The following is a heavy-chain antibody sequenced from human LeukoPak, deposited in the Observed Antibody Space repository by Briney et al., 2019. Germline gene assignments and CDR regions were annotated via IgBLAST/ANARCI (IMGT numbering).Heavy chain of an antibody. CDR3: ARARYYDYVWGSYRPGVPDY. Sequence: PSETLSLTCAVYGGSFSGYYWSWIRQPPGKGLEWIGEINHSGSTNYNPSLKSRVTIPVDTSKNQFSLKLSSVTAADTAVYYCARARYYDYVWGSYRPGVPDYWGQGTLVTVSP. CDR1: GGSFSGYY. CDR2: INHSGST. D-gene: IGHD3-16*02. J-gene: IGHJ4*02. V-gene: IGHV4-34*01.